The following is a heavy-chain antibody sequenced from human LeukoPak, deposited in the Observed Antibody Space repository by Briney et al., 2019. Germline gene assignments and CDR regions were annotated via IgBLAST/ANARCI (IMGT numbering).Heavy chain of an antibody. CDR1: GYTLAYYG. Sequence: ASVKVSCKASGYTLAYYGISWVRQAPGQGLEWMGWISADNGNTNYAQKLQGRVTMTTDTSTSTAYMELRSLRSDDTAVYYCARGAEDIVLSDYYGMDVWGQGTTVTVSS. CDR3: ARGAEDIVLSDYYGMDV. J-gene: IGHJ6*02. D-gene: IGHD2-8*02. CDR2: ISADNGNT. V-gene: IGHV1-18*01.